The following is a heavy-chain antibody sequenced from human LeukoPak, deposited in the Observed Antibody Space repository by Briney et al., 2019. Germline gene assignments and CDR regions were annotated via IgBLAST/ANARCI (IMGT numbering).Heavy chain of an antibody. CDR3: AYNPQLNY. CDR2: IYWDDDS. J-gene: IGHJ4*02. V-gene: IGHV2-5*02. CDR1: GLSLTTTGVG. D-gene: IGHD1-14*01. Sequence: ESAPTLVNPTQTLXLTCTFSGLSLTTTGVGVAWIRQPAGTALAWLALIYWDDDSRYSPSLKSRLTLTKDTPKTEGVLTMTNMDPVDTATYYCAYNPQLNYWGQGTLVTVSS.